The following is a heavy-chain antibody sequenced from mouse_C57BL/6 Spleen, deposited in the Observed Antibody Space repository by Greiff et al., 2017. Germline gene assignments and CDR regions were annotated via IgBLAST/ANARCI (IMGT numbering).Heavy chain of an antibody. D-gene: IGHD1-1*01. CDR2: ISDGGSYT. CDR1: GFTFSSYA. Sequence: EVQLVESGGGLVKPGGSLKLSCAASGFTFSSYAMSWVRQTPEKRLEWVATISDGGSYTYYPDNVKGRFTISRDNAKNNLYLQMSHLKSEDTAMYYCARDTYGSGGPYYFDYWGQGTTLTVSS. CDR3: ARDTYGSGGPYYFDY. V-gene: IGHV5-4*01. J-gene: IGHJ2*01.